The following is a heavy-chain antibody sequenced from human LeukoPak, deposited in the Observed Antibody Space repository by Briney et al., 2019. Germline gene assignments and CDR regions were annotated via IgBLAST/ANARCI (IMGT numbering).Heavy chain of an antibody. CDR3: ASRRYCSGGSCYSRYYYGMDV. Sequence: GGSLRLSCAASGFTFSDYYMGWIRQAPGKGLEWVSYISSSGSTIYHADSVKGRFTITSDNAKNSLYLQMNMLRAEDTAVYYCASRRYCSGGSCYSRYYYGMDVWGQGTTVTVSS. CDR1: GFTFSDYY. D-gene: IGHD2-15*01. V-gene: IGHV3-11*04. J-gene: IGHJ6*02. CDR2: ISSSGSTI.